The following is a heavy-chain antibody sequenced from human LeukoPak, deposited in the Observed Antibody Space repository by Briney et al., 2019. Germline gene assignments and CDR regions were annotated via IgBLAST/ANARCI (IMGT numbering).Heavy chain of an antibody. Sequence: GGSLRLSCAASGFTFSSYGMHWVRQAPGKGPEWVAVISYDGSNKYYADSVKGRFTISRDNSKNTLYLQMNSLRAEDTAVYYCAINRLFDPWGQGTLVTVSS. J-gene: IGHJ5*02. CDR2: ISYDGSNK. V-gene: IGHV3-30*03. CDR3: AINRLFDP. CDR1: GFTFSSYG.